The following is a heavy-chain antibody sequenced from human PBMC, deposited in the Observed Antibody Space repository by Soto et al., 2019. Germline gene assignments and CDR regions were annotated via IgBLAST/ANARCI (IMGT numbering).Heavy chain of an antibody. CDR2: ISGSGGST. CDR3: AKGLPGKYCTIPSCYFPEGNYGMDG. J-gene: IGHJ6*02. CDR1: GFTFGNYA. V-gene: IGHV3-23*01. D-gene: IGHD2-2*01. Sequence: PGGSLRLSCAASGFTFGNYAMSWVRQAPGKRLEWVSAISGSGGSTYYADSVKGRFTISRDNSKNTLYLQMNSLRAEDTAVYYCAKGLPGKYCTIPSCYFPEGNYGMDGWDPGTMLNVSS.